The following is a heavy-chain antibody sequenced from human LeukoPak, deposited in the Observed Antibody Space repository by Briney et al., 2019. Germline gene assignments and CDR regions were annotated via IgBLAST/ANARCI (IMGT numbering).Heavy chain of an antibody. D-gene: IGHD3-22*01. J-gene: IGHJ3*02. CDR2: IYYSGST. CDR1: GGSISSYY. V-gene: IGHV4-59*01. Sequence: PSETLSLTCTVSGGSISSYYWSWIRQPPGEGLEWIGYIYYSGSTNYNPSLKSRVTISVDTSKKQFSLKLSSVTAADTAVYYCARYNYYDSSGPLRAFDIWGQGTMVTVSS. CDR3: ARYNYYDSSGPLRAFDI.